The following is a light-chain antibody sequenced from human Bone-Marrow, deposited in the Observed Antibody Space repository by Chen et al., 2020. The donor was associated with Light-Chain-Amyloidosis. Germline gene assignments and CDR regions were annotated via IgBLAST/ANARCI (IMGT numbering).Light chain of an antibody. J-gene: IGKJ1*01. CDR3: QQSNSFPRT. Sequence: DIQMTQSPSSVSASVGDRVTITCRANQAISRWLAWYQQKPGKAPQLLIYGASTLQSGVPSRFSGSGSGTDVTLTINTLQPEDVATYYCQQSNSFPRTFGQGTKVEIK. CDR2: GAS. CDR1: QAISRW. V-gene: IGKV1-12*01.